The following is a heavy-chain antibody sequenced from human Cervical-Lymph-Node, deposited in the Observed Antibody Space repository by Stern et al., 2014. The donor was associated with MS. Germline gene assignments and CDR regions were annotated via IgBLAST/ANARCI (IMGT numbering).Heavy chain of an antibody. V-gene: IGHV1-18*01. J-gene: IGHJ4*02. CDR1: GYIFTTYG. D-gene: IGHD2-8*01. CDR2: ISADSGNT. Sequence: VQLEESGTEVKKPGASVLVSCKASGYIFTTYGITWVRQAPGQGLEWMGWISADSGNTNYAQKFQDRVTMTRDTTTGTAYMEVRSLRSEDTAVYYCARDKMHAFDYWGQGTQVTVPS. CDR3: ARDKMHAFDY.